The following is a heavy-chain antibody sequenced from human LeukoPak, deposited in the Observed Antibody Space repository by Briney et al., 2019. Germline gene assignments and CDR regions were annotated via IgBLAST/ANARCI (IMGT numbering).Heavy chain of an antibody. CDR3: AKDGTEQWLGPYYYYGMDV. D-gene: IGHD6-19*01. CDR1: GFTFSSYG. CDR2: ISYDGSNK. Sequence: PGGSLRLSCAASGFTFSSYGMHWVRQAPGKGLEWVAVISYDGSNKYYADSVKGRFTISRENSKNTLYLQMNSLRAEDTAVYYCAKDGTEQWLGPYYYYGMDVWGQGTTVTVSS. V-gene: IGHV3-30*18. J-gene: IGHJ6*02.